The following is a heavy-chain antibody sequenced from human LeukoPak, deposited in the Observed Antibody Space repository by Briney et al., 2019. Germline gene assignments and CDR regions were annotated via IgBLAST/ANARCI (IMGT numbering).Heavy chain of an antibody. V-gene: IGHV3-74*01. CDR2: LGTDGTYT. CDR3: VRDPSNPGYWFHL. D-gene: IGHD4-11*01. Sequence: GRCLTPSYAPSELNLSDYWTHWVSHPPGNRLVSVSLLGTDGTYTNYADPVTGRFTISRDNAKNNLYLQMDNLRAEDTCFYYCVRDPSNPGYWFHLWGQGILVTVSS. J-gene: IGHJ5*02. CDR1: ELNLSDYW.